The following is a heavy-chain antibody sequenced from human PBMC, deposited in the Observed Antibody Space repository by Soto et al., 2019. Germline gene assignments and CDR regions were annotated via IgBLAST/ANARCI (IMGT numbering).Heavy chain of an antibody. Sequence: QVQLVQSGAEVKKPGASVKVSCKASGYTFTSYGISWVRQAPGQGLEWMGWISGYNGNTKYAQKLQGRVTKTTDTSTSTAYMELRSLRCDDTAVYCCARDPALGGRFDYRGQGTLVTVSS. J-gene: IGHJ4*02. CDR2: ISGYNGNT. CDR1: GYTFTSYG. D-gene: IGHD3-16*01. V-gene: IGHV1-18*01. CDR3: ARDPALGGRFDY.